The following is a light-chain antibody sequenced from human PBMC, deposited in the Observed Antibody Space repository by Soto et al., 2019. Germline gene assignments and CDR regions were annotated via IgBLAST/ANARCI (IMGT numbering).Light chain of an antibody. CDR3: SSYAGSNNLV. CDR1: SSDVGAYDS. J-gene: IGLJ2*01. Sequence: QSALTQPPSASGSPGQSVTISCTGTSSDVGAYDSVSWYQQHPGKAPKLMIYEVFKRPSGVPDRFSGFKSGNTASLTVSGLQAEDEADYYCSSYAGSNNLVFGGGTKLTVL. V-gene: IGLV2-8*01. CDR2: EVF.